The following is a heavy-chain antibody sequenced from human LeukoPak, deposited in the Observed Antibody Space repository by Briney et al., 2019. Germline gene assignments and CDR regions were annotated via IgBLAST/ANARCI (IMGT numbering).Heavy chain of an antibody. CDR3: AKDGKKYGSTWDFDY. V-gene: IGHV3-23*01. Sequence: PGGSLRLSCAASGFTFSSYAIIWVCQAPGEGLEWGSTISGSVGSTNYADSVNGRITISRDNSKNTLYLQMNSLRAEDTAVYYCAKDGKKYGSTWDFDYWGQGTLVTVSS. J-gene: IGHJ4*02. D-gene: IGHD6-13*01. CDR2: ISGSVGST. CDR1: GFTFSSYA.